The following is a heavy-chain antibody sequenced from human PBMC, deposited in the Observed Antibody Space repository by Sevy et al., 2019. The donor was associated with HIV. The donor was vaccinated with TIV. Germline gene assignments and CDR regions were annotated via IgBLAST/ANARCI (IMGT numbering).Heavy chain of an antibody. CDR3: ATHRRRDGYSYGAFDI. J-gene: IGHJ3*02. V-gene: IGHV3-23*01. D-gene: IGHD4-4*01. CDR1: GFTFSNYA. CDR2: VSGSCGKT. Sequence: GGSLRLSCAASGFTFSNYALSWVRQAPGKGLEWVSAVSGSCGKTYYADSVKGRFTISRDTSNNTLFLHMNSLRAEDTAVYYCATHRRRDGYSYGAFDIWGQGTMVTVSS.